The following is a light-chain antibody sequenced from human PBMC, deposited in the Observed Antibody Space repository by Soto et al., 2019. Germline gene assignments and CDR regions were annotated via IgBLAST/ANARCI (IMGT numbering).Light chain of an antibody. J-gene: IGKJ1*01. CDR3: QQYDSIPPWT. Sequence: EIVLTQSPGIMYLSPGERATLSCRASQTVGRSYLSWYQQKPGQAPRVLIFGTATRATGIPDRFSGGGSGTDFTLSLSRLDPEDYAVYFCQQYDSIPPWTFGQGTRVEVK. CDR2: GTA. V-gene: IGKV3-20*01. CDR1: QTVGRSY.